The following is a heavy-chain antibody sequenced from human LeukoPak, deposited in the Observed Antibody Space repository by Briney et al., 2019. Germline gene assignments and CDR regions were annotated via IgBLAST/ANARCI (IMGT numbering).Heavy chain of an antibody. Sequence: GGSLRLSCAAYGFTVSSNYMSWVRQAPGKGLEWVSVIYSGGSTYYADSVKGRFTISRDNSKNTLYLQMNSLRAEDTAVYYCARGPYKDGMDVWGQGTTVTVSS. CDR2: IYSGGST. CDR1: GFTVSSNY. J-gene: IGHJ6*02. CDR3: ARGPYKDGMDV. D-gene: IGHD5-24*01. V-gene: IGHV3-66*01.